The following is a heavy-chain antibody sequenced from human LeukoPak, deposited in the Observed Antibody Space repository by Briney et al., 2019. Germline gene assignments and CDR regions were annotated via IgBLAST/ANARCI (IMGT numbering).Heavy chain of an antibody. J-gene: IGHJ5*02. CDR2: FDPEDGET. CDR3: ATSRGVAAASRPYNWFDP. D-gene: IGHD6-13*01. CDR1: GYTLTELS. V-gene: IGHV1-24*01. Sequence: ASVKVSCKVSGYTLTELSMHWVRQAPGKGLEWMGGFDPEDGETIYAQKFQGRVTMTEDTSTDTAYMELSSLRSEDTAVYYCATSRGVAAASRPYNWFDPWGQGTLVTVSS.